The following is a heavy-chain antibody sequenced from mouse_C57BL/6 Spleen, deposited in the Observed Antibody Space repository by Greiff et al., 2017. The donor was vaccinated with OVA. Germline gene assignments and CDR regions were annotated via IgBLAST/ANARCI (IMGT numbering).Heavy chain of an antibody. CDR2: INPSSGYT. V-gene: IGHV1-7*01. CDR3: ALYDYDEGRYYAMDY. CDR1: GYTFTSYW. D-gene: IGHD2-4*01. J-gene: IGHJ4*01. Sequence: VQLQQSGAELAKPGASVKLSCKASGYTFTSYWMHWVKQRPGQGLEWIGYINPSSGYTKYNQKFKDKATLTADKSSSTAYMPLSSLTYEDSAVYYCALYDYDEGRYYAMDYWGQGTSVTVSS.